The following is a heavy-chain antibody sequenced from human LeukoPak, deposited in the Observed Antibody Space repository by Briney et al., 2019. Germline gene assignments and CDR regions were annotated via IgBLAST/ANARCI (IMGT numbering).Heavy chain of an antibody. V-gene: IGHV4-39*01. CDR3: ARHYVDIRTVGASYYYYGLDV. Sequence: KPSETLSLTRTVSGGSISNSNYCWGWIRQPPGKGLEWIGRISYSGSTYYNPSLKSRVTISVDTSKNQFSLKVTSVTAADTAVFYCARHYVDIRTVGASYYYYGLDVWGQGTTVTVSS. J-gene: IGHJ6*02. CDR2: ISYSGST. CDR1: GGSISNSNYC. D-gene: IGHD3-16*02.